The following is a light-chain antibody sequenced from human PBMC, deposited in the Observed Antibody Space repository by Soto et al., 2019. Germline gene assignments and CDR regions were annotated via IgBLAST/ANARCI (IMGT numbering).Light chain of an antibody. J-gene: IGKJ2*01. Sequence: EIVSTQSPATLSLSPGERATLSCRASQSVSSYLAWYQQKPGQAPRLLIYDASNRATGIPARFSGSGSGTDFPLTISSLEPEDFAVYYCQQRSNWPYTFGQGTKLEIK. V-gene: IGKV3-11*01. CDR3: QQRSNWPYT. CDR1: QSVSSY. CDR2: DAS.